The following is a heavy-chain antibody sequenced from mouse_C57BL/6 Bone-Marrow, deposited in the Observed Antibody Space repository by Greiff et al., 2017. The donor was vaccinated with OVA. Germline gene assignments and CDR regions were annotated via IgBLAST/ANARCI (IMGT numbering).Heavy chain of an antibody. CDR1: GYTFTSYW. CDR3: ARPGGTLYYFDY. J-gene: IGHJ2*01. CDR2: IDPSDSYT. Sequence: QVHVKQPGAELVKPGASVKLSCKASGYTFTSYWMQWVKQRPGQGLEWIGEIDPSDSYTNYNQKFKGKATLTVDTSSSTAYMQLSSLTSEDSAVYYCARPGGTLYYFDYWGQGTTLTVSS. D-gene: IGHD5-1*01. V-gene: IGHV1-50*01.